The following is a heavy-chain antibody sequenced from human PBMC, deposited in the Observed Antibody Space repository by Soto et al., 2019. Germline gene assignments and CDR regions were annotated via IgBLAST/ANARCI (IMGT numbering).Heavy chain of an antibody. CDR2: MSHDGSST. CDR3: ARPGSGYDVLTGHYFYYYHAMDV. J-gene: IGHJ6*02. Sequence: QVQLVDSGGGVVQPGRSLRLSCTTSGFLFNTYAMHWVRQAPGKGLEWVAVMSHDGSSTYYADSVKGRFTISRDNSKNTLYLQMNSLRTEDTAVYYCARPGSGYDVLTGHYFYYYHAMDVWGQGTMVTVSS. V-gene: IGHV3-30-3*01. CDR1: GFLFNTYA. D-gene: IGHD3-9*01.